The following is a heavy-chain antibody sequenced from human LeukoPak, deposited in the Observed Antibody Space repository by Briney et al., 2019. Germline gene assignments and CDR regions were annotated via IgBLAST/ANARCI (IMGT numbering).Heavy chain of an antibody. D-gene: IGHD3-9*01. CDR3: AIDGPTGRCFDWGHDS. CDR2: ISYDGSNK. Sequence: GGSLRLSCAASGFTFSSYNMHWVRQTPGKGLEWVALISYDGSNKYYADSVKGRLTISRDNFKNTLYLQMNSLRAEDTAVYYCAIDGPTGRCFDWGHDSWGQGTLLTVSS. CDR1: GFTFSSYN. J-gene: IGHJ4*02. V-gene: IGHV3-30*04.